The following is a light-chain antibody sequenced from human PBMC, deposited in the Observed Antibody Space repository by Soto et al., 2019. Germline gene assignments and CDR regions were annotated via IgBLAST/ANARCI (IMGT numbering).Light chain of an antibody. CDR1: QSVLYSSNNKNY. CDR2: WAS. CDR3: QQYCRPWT. V-gene: IGKV4-1*01. Sequence: DIVMTQSPDSLAVSLGERATINCKSSQSVLYSSNNKNYLAWYQQKPGQPPKLLIYWASTRESGVPDRFSGSGSGTYFTITSSSLQAEDVAVYYCQQYCRPWTFGQGTKVEIK. J-gene: IGKJ1*01.